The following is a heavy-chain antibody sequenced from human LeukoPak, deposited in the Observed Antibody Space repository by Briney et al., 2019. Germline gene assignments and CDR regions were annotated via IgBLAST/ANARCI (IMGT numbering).Heavy chain of an antibody. J-gene: IGHJ4*01. Sequence: GKSLRLSCAASGFIFSHYGMHWVRQAPGKGLEWVAVIWSDATNRFYGASVKGRFTISRDNSQNTVFLQMNSLRDEDTAIYYCARDAQRGFDYSNSLEYWGHGTLVTVSS. D-gene: IGHD4-11*01. CDR3: ARDAQRGFDYSNSLEY. CDR1: GFIFSHYG. CDR2: IWSDATNR. V-gene: IGHV3-33*01.